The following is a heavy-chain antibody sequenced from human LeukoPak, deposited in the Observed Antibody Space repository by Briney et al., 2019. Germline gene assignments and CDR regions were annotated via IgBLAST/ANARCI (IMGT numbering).Heavy chain of an antibody. CDR2: IKSKIDDGTT. CDR3: ARDGVSDGYKSGYYFQH. V-gene: IGHV3-15*01. D-gene: IGHD5-24*01. J-gene: IGHJ1*01. CDR1: GFTFSNAW. Sequence: GGSLRLSCGASGFTFSNAWMSWVRQAPGKGLEWVGRIKSKIDDGTTDYAAPVKGRFTISRDDSKDTLYLQMNSLQIEDTAVYYCARDGVSDGYKSGYYFQHWGQGTPVTVSS.